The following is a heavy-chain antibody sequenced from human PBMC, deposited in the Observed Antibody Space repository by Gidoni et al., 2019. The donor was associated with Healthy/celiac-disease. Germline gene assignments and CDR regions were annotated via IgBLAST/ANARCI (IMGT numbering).Heavy chain of an antibody. CDR2: ISYDGSNK. Sequence: QVQLVESGGGVVQPGRSLRLSCAASGFTFSSYGMHWVRQAPGKGLEWVAVISYDGSNKYYADSVKGRFTISRDNSKNTLYLQMNSLRAEDTAVYYCAKAGSYIAAAGSHFDYWGQGTLVTVSS. J-gene: IGHJ4*02. D-gene: IGHD6-13*01. CDR1: GFTFSSYG. CDR3: AKAGSYIAAAGSHFDY. V-gene: IGHV3-30*18.